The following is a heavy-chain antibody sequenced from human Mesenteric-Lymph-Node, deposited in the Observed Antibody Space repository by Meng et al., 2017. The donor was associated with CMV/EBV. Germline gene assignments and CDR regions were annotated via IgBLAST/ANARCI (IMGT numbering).Heavy chain of an antibody. J-gene: IGHJ6*02. CDR1: GYTFTDYH. Sequence: ASVKVSCKTSGYTFTDYHIHWVRQAPGQGLEWMGWINPNSGGTNYAQKFQGRVTMTRDTSISTAYMELSRLRSDDTAVYYCARPTAKYYYYYGMDVWGQGTTVTVSS. CDR2: INPNSGGT. D-gene: IGHD2-21*02. CDR3: ARPTAKYYYYYGMDV. V-gene: IGHV1-2*02.